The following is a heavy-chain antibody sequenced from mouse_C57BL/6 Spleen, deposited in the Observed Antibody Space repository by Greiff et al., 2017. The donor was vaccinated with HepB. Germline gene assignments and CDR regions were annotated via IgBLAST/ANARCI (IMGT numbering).Heavy chain of an antibody. CDR2: IDPSDSYT. CDR3: ARRGYYYGSSPWFAY. V-gene: IGHV1-69*01. CDR1: GYTFTSYW. D-gene: IGHD1-1*01. Sequence: VQLQQPGAELVMPGASVKLSCKASGYTFTSYWMHWVKQRPGQGLEWIGEIDPSDSYTNYNQKFKGKSTLTVDKSSSTAYMQLSSLTSEDSAVYYCARRGYYYGSSPWFAYWGQGTLVTVSA. J-gene: IGHJ3*01.